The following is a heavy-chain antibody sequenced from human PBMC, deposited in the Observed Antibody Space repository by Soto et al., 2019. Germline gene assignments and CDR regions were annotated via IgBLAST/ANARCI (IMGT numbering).Heavy chain of an antibody. CDR1: GGSISSSNW. D-gene: IGHD3-3*01. V-gene: IGHV4-4*02. CDR3: ASYYDFLDSNWFDP. J-gene: IGHJ5*02. Sequence: PSETLSLTCAVSGGSISSSNWWSWVRQPPGKGLEWIGEIYHSGSTNYNPSLKSRVTISVDKSKNQFSLKLSSVTAADTAVYYCASYYDFLDSNWFDPWGQGTLVTVSS. CDR2: IYHSGST.